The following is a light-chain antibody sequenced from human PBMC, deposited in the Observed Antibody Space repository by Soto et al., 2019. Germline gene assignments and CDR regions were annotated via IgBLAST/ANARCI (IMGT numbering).Light chain of an antibody. V-gene: IGKV1-5*03. Sequence: DIQMTQFPSTLSASVGDRVTITCRASQSISSWLAWYQQKPGKAPKLLIYKASSLESGVPSSFSGSGSGTEFTLTISSLQPDDFATYYCHQYSTYSRTFGQGTKVEI. J-gene: IGKJ1*01. CDR2: KAS. CDR3: HQYSTYSRT. CDR1: QSISSW.